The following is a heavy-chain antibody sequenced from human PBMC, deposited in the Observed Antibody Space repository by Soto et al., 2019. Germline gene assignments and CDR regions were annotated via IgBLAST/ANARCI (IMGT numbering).Heavy chain of an antibody. CDR3: AARNGIYFHS. CDR2: MYYSGST. J-gene: IGHJ4*02. CDR1: GGSISSDY. V-gene: IGHV4-59*01. D-gene: IGHD3-16*01. Sequence: SEALSLTCTVSGGSISSDYWSWIRQPPGKGLEWIGYMYYSGSTNYNPSLKSRVTISVDTSKNQFSLKLSSVTAADTAVYYCAARNGIYFHSRGQAPLVTVPQ.